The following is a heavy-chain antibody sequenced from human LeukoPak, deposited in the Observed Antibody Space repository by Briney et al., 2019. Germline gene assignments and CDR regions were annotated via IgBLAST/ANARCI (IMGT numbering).Heavy chain of an antibody. CDR1: GFTFSSYS. CDR3: AKDSVVGATTLTHFDY. J-gene: IGHJ4*02. D-gene: IGHD1-26*01. V-gene: IGHV3-48*04. CDR2: ISSSSSTI. Sequence: PGGSLRLSCAASGFTFSSYSMNWVRQAPGKGLEWVSYISSSSSTIYYADSVKGRFTISRDNAKNSLYLQMNSLRAEDTALYYCAKDSVVGATTLTHFDYWGQGTLVTVSS.